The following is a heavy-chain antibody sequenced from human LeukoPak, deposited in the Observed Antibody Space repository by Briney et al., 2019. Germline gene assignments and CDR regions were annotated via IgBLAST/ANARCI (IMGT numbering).Heavy chain of an antibody. D-gene: IGHD3-10*01. J-gene: IGHJ4*02. Sequence: PSETLSPTCAVYGGSFSGYYWSWIRQPPGKGLEWIGEINHSGSTNYNPSLKSRVTISVDTSKNQFSLKLSSVTAADTAVYYCARGRLAMVRGPYYFDYWGQGTLVTVSS. V-gene: IGHV4-34*01. CDR3: ARGRLAMVRGPYYFDY. CDR1: GGSFSGYY. CDR2: INHSGST.